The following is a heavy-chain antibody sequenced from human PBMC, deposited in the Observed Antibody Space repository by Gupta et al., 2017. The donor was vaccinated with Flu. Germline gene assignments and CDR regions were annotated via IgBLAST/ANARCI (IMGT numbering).Heavy chain of an antibody. V-gene: IGHV3-74*01. CDR1: GFAFTRYW. Sequence: EVQLVESGVGLVQPGGSLRLSCPASGFAFTRYWMHWVRQTPGQGLVWISRINTDGSTTNYADSVEDRFTISRDNAENTLYLQMNSLRLEDTAVYYCARVPYSGYSTFDPWGQGTLVTVSS. CDR3: ARVPYSGYSTFDP. J-gene: IGHJ5*02. D-gene: IGHD4-11*01. CDR2: INTDGSTT.